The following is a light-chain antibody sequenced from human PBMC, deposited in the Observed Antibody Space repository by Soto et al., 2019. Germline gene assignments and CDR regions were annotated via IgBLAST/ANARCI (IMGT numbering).Light chain of an antibody. CDR1: TGAVTSGHY. Sequence: QTVVTQEPSLTVSPGGTVTLTCGSSTGAVTSGHYPHWIQQKPGQAPRTLIYDATNKQSWTPARFSGSLLGGKAALTLSGAQPEDEGDYSCPLSYDGARIFGGGTKLTVL. J-gene: IGLJ2*01. V-gene: IGLV7-46*01. CDR2: DAT. CDR3: PLSYDGARI.